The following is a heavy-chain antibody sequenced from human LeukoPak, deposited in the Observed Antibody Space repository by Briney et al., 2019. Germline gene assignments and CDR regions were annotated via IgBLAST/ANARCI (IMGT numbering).Heavy chain of an antibody. V-gene: IGHV1-18*01. CDR3: ARDIGGLDGSGYSTRNFNWFDP. CDR2: ISPYSGDT. CDR1: GYTFTHYG. D-gene: IGHD3-10*01. Sequence: ASVKVSCKASGYTFTHYGLSWVRQAPGQGLEWMGWISPYSGDTRYAQKFQGRVTLTTDTSTSTAYMELSSLRSEDTAVYYCARDIGGLDGSGYSTRNFNWFDPWGQGTLVTVSS. J-gene: IGHJ5*02.